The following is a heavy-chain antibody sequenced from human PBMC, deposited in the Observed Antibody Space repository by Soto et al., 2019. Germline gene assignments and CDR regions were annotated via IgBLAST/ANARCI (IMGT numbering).Heavy chain of an antibody. Sequence: QPVGSLRLSCAASGFMFSDYAMTWARQAPGKELEWVSGLLRPGRSTYYADSVKGRFTISGDTSANTVYLQMDSLRAEDTAVYYCAKDAISNDCIWLMDSWGQGTVVTVSS. CDR1: GFMFSDYA. CDR2: LLRPGRST. V-gene: IGHV3-23*01. J-gene: IGHJ5*02. CDR3: AKDAISNDCIWLMDS. D-gene: IGHD2-21*02.